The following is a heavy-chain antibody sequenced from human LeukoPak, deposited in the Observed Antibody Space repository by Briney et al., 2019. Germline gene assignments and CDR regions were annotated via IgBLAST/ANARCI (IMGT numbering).Heavy chain of an antibody. CDR3: AKVLFTGSYAFDI. CDR1: AFTFRTYA. V-gene: IGHV3-30*18. Sequence: GGSLRLSCAASAFTFRTYAMYWVRQAPGKGLEWVAVISDDGSYQYYADSVKGRFTISRDNSKNTLWLQMTSLRAEDTAMYYCAKVLFTGSYAFDIWGQGTMVTVSS. J-gene: IGHJ3*02. CDR2: ISDDGSYQ. D-gene: IGHD1-26*01.